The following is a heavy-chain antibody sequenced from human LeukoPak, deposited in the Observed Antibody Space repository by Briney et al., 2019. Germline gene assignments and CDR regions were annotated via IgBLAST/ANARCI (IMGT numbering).Heavy chain of an antibody. D-gene: IGHD5-24*01. J-gene: IGHJ4*02. CDR1: GFTFSDYY. CDR2: ISSSGSTI. Sequence: GGSLRLSCAASGFTFSDYYMSWVRHAPGKGLEWGSYISSSGSTIYYADSEKGRFTISRDNAKNSLYLQMNSLRAEDTAVYYCAREISGERAYYFDYWGQGTLVTVSS. CDR3: AREISGERAYYFDY. V-gene: IGHV3-11*01.